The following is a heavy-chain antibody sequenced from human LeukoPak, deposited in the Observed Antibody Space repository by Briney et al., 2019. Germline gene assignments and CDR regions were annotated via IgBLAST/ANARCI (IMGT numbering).Heavy chain of an antibody. Sequence: SQTLSLTCAISGDSVSSKSAAWNWIRQSPSRGLGWLGRTYYRSKWYTDFALSVKSRITINPDTSKNQFSLQLNSVTPDDTAVYYCVRDVTGFDYWGQGTLVAVSS. CDR3: VRDVTGFDY. D-gene: IGHD1-1*01. CDR2: TYYRSKWYT. V-gene: IGHV6-1*01. J-gene: IGHJ4*02. CDR1: GDSVSSKSAA.